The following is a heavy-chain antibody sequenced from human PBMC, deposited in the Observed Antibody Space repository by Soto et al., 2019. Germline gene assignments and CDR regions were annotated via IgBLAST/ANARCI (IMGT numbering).Heavy chain of an antibody. J-gene: IGHJ4*02. CDR2: ISAHNGNT. D-gene: IGHD1-1*01. Sequence: QVHLVQSGAEVKKPGASVKVSCKGSGYAFTTYGITWVRQAPGQGLEWMGWISAHNGNTNYAQKRQGSVTVTRDQSTSTAYRELRSLRSDDTAVYYCARGRYGDYWGQGALVTVSS. CDR3: ARGRYGDY. V-gene: IGHV1-18*01. CDR1: GYAFTTYG.